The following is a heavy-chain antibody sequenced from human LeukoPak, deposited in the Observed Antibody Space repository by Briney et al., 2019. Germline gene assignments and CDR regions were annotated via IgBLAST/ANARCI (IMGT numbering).Heavy chain of an antibody. D-gene: IGHD3-22*01. CDR1: GGSISTNY. Sequence: SETLSLTCTVSGGSISTNYWSWIRQPAGKGLEWIGRIFASGSTNYNPSLKSRVTMSVDTSKNQFSLKLASVTAADTAVYYCATRGDYDLDYWGQGTLVTVSS. J-gene: IGHJ4*02. CDR3: ATRGDYDLDY. V-gene: IGHV4-4*07. CDR2: IFASGST.